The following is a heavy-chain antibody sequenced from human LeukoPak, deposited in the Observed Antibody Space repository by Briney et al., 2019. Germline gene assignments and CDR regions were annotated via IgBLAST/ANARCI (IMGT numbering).Heavy chain of an antibody. V-gene: IGHV5-51*01. CDR1: GYSFTSYW. CDR2: IYPGDSDT. D-gene: IGHD3-22*01. Sequence: GESLKISCKGSGYSFTSYWIGWVRQVPGKGLEWMGIIYPGDSDTRYSPSFQGQVTISADKSISTAYLQWSSLKASDTAMYYCARLGPNDYYDSSGYSIAYFDYWGQGTLVTVSS. CDR3: ARLGPNDYYDSSGYSIAYFDY. J-gene: IGHJ4*02.